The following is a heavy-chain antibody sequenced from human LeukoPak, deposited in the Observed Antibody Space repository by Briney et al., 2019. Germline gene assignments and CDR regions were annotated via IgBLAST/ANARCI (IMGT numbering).Heavy chain of an antibody. D-gene: IGHD3-22*01. Sequence: PGRSLRLSCAASGFTFSSYGMYWVRQAPGKGLEWLAVIWNDGSNKYYADSVKGRFTISRDNSKNTLYLQMNSLRAEDTAVYYCARDKVFPYYYDSSPNWYFDLWGRGTLVTVSS. J-gene: IGHJ2*01. V-gene: IGHV3-33*01. CDR3: ARDKVFPYYYDSSPNWYFDL. CDR2: IWNDGSNK. CDR1: GFTFSSYG.